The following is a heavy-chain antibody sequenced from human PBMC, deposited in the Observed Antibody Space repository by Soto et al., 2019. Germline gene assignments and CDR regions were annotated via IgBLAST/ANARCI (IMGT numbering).Heavy chain of an antibody. V-gene: IGHV4-59*08. D-gene: IGHD3-9*01. CDR1: GGSISSYY. Sequence: SETLSLTCTVSGGSISSYYWSWIRQPPGKGLEWIGYIYYSGSTNYNPSLKSRVTISVDTSKNQFSLKLSSVTAADTAVYYCARTDYDILTGYYYFDYWGQGTLVTVSS. CDR3: ARTDYDILTGYYYFDY. CDR2: IYYSGST. J-gene: IGHJ4*02.